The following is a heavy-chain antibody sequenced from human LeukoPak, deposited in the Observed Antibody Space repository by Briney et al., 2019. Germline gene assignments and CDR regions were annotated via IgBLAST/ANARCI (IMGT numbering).Heavy chain of an antibody. J-gene: IGHJ4*02. V-gene: IGHV1-69*04. Sequence: SVKVSSKASGGTFSSYTISWVRQAPGQGLEWMGRIIPILGIANYAQKFQGRVTITADKSTSTAYMELSSLRSEDTAVYYCARDPGYSRGWYPFDYWGQGTLVTVSS. D-gene: IGHD6-19*01. CDR3: ARDPGYSRGWYPFDY. CDR2: IIPILGIA. CDR1: GGTFSSYT.